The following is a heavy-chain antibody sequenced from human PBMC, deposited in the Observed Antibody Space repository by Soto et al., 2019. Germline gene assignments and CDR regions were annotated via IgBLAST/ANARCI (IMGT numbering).Heavy chain of an antibody. J-gene: IGHJ4*02. Sequence: ASVKFSCTASGYTFTSYGISWVRQAPGQGLEWMGWISAYNGNTNYAQKLQGRVTMTTDTSTSTAYMELRSLRSDDTAVYYCARDWTHYDSSGPGDYWGQGTLVTVSS. D-gene: IGHD3-22*01. CDR2: ISAYNGNT. V-gene: IGHV1-18*04. CDR1: GYTFTSYG. CDR3: ARDWTHYDSSGPGDY.